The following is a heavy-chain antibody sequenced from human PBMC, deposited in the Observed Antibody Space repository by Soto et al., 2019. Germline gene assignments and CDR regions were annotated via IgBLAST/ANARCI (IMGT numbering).Heavy chain of an antibody. J-gene: IGHJ6*02. V-gene: IGHV1-46*04. D-gene: IGHD3-10*01. CDR2: INPSGGST. CDR1: GYTFTSYY. CDR3: ARILWFGELLSYYYGMDV. Sequence: QVQLVQSGAEVKKPGASVKVSCKASGYTFTSYYMHWVRQAPGQGLEWMGIINPSGGSTSYAQKLQGRVTMTRDTSTSTVYMELSSLRSEDTAVYYCARILWFGELLSYYYGMDVWGQGTTVTVSS.